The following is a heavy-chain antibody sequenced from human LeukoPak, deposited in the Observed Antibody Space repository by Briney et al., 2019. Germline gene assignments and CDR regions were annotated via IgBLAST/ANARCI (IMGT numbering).Heavy chain of an antibody. J-gene: IGHJ4*02. V-gene: IGHV1-2*02. D-gene: IGHD3-3*01. CDR3: ARDRSGHFDY. Sequence: ASMKVSCKASGYTFTDYYIHWVRQAPGLGLEWMGWINPNSGATNYEEGFQGRVTMTRDTSITTVYMELRRLTSDDTAVYYCARDRSGHFDYWGQGTLVTVSS. CDR2: INPNSGAT. CDR1: GYTFTDYY.